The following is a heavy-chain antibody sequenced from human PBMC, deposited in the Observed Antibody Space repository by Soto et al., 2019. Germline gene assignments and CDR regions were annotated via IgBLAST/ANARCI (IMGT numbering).Heavy chain of an antibody. Sequence: GGSLRLSCAASGFTFSSYSMNWVRQAPGKGLEWVSSISRSAGNTYYADSVKGRFTISRDNAKNSMYLQMNSLRAEDTAVYYCARDQVPGLDAFDIWGQGTMVTVSS. CDR3: ARDQVPGLDAFDI. J-gene: IGHJ3*02. CDR2: ISRSAGNT. CDR1: GFTFSSYS. V-gene: IGHV3-21*01.